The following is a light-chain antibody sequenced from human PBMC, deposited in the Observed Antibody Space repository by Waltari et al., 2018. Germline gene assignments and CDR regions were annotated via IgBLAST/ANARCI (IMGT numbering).Light chain of an antibody. Sequence: QSALTQPASVSGSPGQPITISCTGSSSYVCFYNYVSWYQHHPGKAPKLIIYDVIQWPSGVSTRFSGSKSGNTASLTISGLQAEDEADYYCYSSTTRGTWVFGGGTRLTVL. CDR2: DVI. CDR1: SSYVCFYNY. J-gene: IGLJ3*02. CDR3: YSSTTRGTWV. V-gene: IGLV2-14*03.